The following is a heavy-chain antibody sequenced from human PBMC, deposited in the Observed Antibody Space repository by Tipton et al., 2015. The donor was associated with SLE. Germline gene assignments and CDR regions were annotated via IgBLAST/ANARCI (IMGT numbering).Heavy chain of an antibody. V-gene: IGHV3-43*01. CDR1: GFTFDDYT. D-gene: IGHD4-23*01. CDR3: ARSYGGKAAFDY. J-gene: IGHJ4*02. CDR2: ISCDGGST. Sequence: SLRLSCAASGFTFDDYTMHWVRQAPGKGLEWVSLISCDGGSTYYADSVKGRFTIARDNSKNTLYLQMNSLRAEDTAVYYCARSYGGKAAFDYWGQGTLVTVSS.